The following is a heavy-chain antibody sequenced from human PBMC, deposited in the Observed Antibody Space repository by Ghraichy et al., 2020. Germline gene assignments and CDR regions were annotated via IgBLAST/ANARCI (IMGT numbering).Heavy chain of an antibody. Sequence: GGSLRLSCAASGFTFSSYDMSWVRQAPGKGLEWVSGIHSGGKTYYAESVKGRFTISRDDSKNTLFLQMNSLRVEDTAIYYCAKGQSAQTTDFDSWGQGTLVTVSS. J-gene: IGHJ4*02. D-gene: IGHD1-1*01. CDR2: IHSGGKT. V-gene: IGHV3-23*01. CDR3: AKGQSAQTTDFDS. CDR1: GFTFSSYD.